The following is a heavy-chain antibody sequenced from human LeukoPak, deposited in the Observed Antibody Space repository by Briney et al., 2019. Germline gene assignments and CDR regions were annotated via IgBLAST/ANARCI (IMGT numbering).Heavy chain of an antibody. CDR2: IYSGGST. J-gene: IGHJ4*02. CDR1: GFTVSSNY. D-gene: IGHD3-10*01. CDR3: AITRANYYGSGSLDY. V-gene: IGHV3-53*01. Sequence: PGGSLRLSCAASGFTVSSNYMSWVRQAPGKGLEWVSVIYSGGSTYYADSVKGRLTISRDNSKNTLYLQMNSLRAEDTAVYYCAITRANYYGSGSLDYWGQGTLVTVSS.